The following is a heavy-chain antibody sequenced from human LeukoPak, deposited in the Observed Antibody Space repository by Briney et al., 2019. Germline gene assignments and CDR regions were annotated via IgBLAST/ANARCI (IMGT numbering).Heavy chain of an antibody. Sequence: PSETLSLTCTVSGGSISSYYWSWIRQPPGKGLEWIGYIYYSGSTNYNPSLKSRITISVDTSKNQFSLKLSSVTAADTAVYYCARGGDCSSTSCYKLFDYWGQGTLVTVSS. CDR3: ARGGDCSSTSCYKLFDY. CDR1: GGSISSYY. CDR2: IYYSGST. V-gene: IGHV4-59*12. D-gene: IGHD2-2*02. J-gene: IGHJ4*02.